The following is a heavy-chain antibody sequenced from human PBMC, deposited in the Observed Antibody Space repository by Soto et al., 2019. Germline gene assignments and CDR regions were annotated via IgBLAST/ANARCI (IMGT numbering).Heavy chain of an antibody. J-gene: IGHJ6*02. D-gene: IGHD2-15*01. CDR3: AKVLTVVNYYYYGMDV. V-gene: IGHV3-23*01. CDR1: GFTFSNYA. Sequence: GGSLRLSCAASGFTFSNYAMSWVRQAPGKGLEWVSTISGSGGSTYYADSVKGRFTISRDNSKNTLYLQMNSLRAEDTAVYYCAKVLTVVNYYYYGMDVWGQGTTVTVPS. CDR2: ISGSGGST.